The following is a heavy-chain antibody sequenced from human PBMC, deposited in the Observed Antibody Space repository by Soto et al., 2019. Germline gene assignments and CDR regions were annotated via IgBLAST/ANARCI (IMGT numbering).Heavy chain of an antibody. V-gene: IGHV4-4*02. CDR3: AYSSGWYRHDV. CDR1: GDSISSPKW. J-gene: IGHJ3*01. D-gene: IGHD6-19*01. Sequence: SETLSLTCAVSGDSISSPKWWTWLRQPPGKGLEWIGDLLHSGTTNYNPSLKSRVILSVDKSQNQFSLSLTSVTAADTAIYYCAYSSGWYRHDVWGQGTSVTVSS. CDR2: LLHSGTT.